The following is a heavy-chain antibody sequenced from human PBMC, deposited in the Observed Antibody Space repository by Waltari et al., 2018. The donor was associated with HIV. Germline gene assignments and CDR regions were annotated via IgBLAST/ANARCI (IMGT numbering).Heavy chain of an antibody. J-gene: IGHJ4*02. CDR1: GFSFSYYS. CDR3: VRGGEGTYGDY. V-gene: IGHV3-21*01. CDR2: IRRDILYI. D-gene: IGHD3-16*01. Sequence: DVQLVESGGGLVKPGGSLRLACAGSGFSFSYYSMNWVRQAPGKGLEWVSTIRRDILYIYYADSVKGRFTISRDNARNSLFLQMNSLRADDTAVYYCVRGGEGTYGDYWGQGTLVTVSS.